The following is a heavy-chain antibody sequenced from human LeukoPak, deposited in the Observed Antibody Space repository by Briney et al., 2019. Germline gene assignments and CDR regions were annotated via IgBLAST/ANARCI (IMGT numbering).Heavy chain of an antibody. V-gene: IGHV4-34*01. J-gene: IGHJ6*03. CDR1: GGSFSGYY. Sequence: SETLSLTCAVYGGSFSGYYWSWIRQPPGKGLEWIGEINHSGSTNYNPSIKSRVTISVDTSKNQFSLKLSSVTAADTAVYYCARAGYYYYMDVWGKGTTVTVSS. CDR2: INHSGST. CDR3: ARAGYYYYMDV.